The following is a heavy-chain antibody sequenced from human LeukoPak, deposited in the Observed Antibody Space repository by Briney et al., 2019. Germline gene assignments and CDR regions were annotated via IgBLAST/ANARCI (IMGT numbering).Heavy chain of an antibody. V-gene: IGHV1-8*02. CDR3: AREGESGFDP. J-gene: IGHJ5*02. CDR1: GYTFTGYY. CDR2: MNPNSGNT. D-gene: IGHD3-10*01. Sequence: ASVKVSCKASGYTFTGYYMHWVRQAPGQGLEWMGWMNPNSGNTGYAQKFQGRVTMTRNTSISTAYMELSSLRSEDTAVYYCAREGESGFDPWGQGTLVTVSS.